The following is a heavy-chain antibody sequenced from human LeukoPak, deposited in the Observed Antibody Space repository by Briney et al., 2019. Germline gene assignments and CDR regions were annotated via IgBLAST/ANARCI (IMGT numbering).Heavy chain of an antibody. V-gene: IGHV3-21*01. D-gene: IGHD2-15*01. CDR1: GFTFSSYS. J-gene: IGHJ4*02. CDR2: ISSSSSYI. CDR3: ARDLVVVVAATHDY. Sequence: PGGSLRLSCAASGFTFSSYSMNWVRPAPGKGLEWVSSISSSSSYIYYADSVKGRFTISRDNAKNSLYLQMNNLRAEDTAVYYCARDLVVVVAATHDYWGQGTLVTVSS.